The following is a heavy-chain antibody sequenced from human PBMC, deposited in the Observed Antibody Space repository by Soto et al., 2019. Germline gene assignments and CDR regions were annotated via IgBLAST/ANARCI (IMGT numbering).Heavy chain of an antibody. J-gene: IGHJ4*02. Sequence: GGSLRLSXAASGFTFDDYAMHWVRQAPGKGLEWVSGISWNSGSIGYADSVKGRFTISRDDAKNSLYLQMNSLRAEDTALYYCAKASITMIVALDYWGQGTLVTVSS. V-gene: IGHV3-9*01. CDR3: AKASITMIVALDY. CDR1: GFTFDDYA. CDR2: ISWNSGSI. D-gene: IGHD3-22*01.